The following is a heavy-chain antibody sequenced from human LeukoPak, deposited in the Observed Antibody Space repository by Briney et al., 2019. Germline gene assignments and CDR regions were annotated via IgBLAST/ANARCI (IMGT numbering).Heavy chain of an antibody. CDR3: ARVDCSGGSCYYYGMDV. Sequence: GASVKVSCKASGGTFSSYAISWVRQAPGQRLEWMGWINAGNGNTKYSQKFQGRVTITRDTSASTAYMELSSLRSEDTAVYYCARVDCSGGSCYYYGMDVWGQGTTVTVSS. J-gene: IGHJ6*02. D-gene: IGHD2-15*01. V-gene: IGHV1-3*01. CDR1: GGTFSSYA. CDR2: INAGNGNT.